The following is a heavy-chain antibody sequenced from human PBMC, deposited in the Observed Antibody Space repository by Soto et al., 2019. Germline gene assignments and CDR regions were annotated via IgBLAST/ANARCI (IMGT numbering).Heavy chain of an antibody. J-gene: IGHJ5*02. CDR2: IYYSGRT. Sequence: TLSLPCTFSGPSITSGGYYWTWLLHPAGKGLEWIGYIYYSGRTYYNQSLHSRVSIAIDTTANQFSMKLTSVTAADTSVYYCAGGSFSSSSYWFDTWGRGTVVTVSS. D-gene: IGHD6-6*01. CDR3: AGGSFSSSSYWFDT. V-gene: IGHV4-31*03. CDR1: GPSITSGGYY.